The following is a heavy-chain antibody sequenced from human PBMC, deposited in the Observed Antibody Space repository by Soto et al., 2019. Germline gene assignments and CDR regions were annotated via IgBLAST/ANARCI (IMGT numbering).Heavy chain of an antibody. CDR2: ISGSGSGGST. V-gene: IGHV3-23*01. Sequence: EVQLLESGGGLVQPGGSLRLSCAASGFTFSSYGMSWVRQAPGKGLEWVSAISGSGSGGSTYYADSVKGRFTISRDNSKNTLYLQMNGLRAEDTAVYYCEKGGGYSYVYYFDYWGQGTLVTVSS. J-gene: IGHJ4*02. CDR1: GFTFSSYG. D-gene: IGHD5-18*01. CDR3: EKGGGYSYVYYFDY.